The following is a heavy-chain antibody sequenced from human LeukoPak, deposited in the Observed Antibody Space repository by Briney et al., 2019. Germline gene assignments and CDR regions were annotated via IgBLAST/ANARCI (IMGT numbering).Heavy chain of an antibody. Sequence: ASVKVSCKASGGTFSSYAISWVRQAPGQGLEWMGRIIPIIGIANYAQKFQGRVTITADKSTSTAYMELSSLRSEDTAVYYCARDHDIVRILGPFDPWGQGTLVTVSS. V-gene: IGHV1-69*04. CDR3: ARDHDIVRILGPFDP. CDR2: IIPIIGIA. J-gene: IGHJ5*02. CDR1: GGTFSSYA. D-gene: IGHD2-8*01.